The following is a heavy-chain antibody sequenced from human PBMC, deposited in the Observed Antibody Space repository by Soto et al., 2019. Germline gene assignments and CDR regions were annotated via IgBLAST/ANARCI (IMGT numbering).Heavy chain of an antibody. CDR1: GGYISSSNG. CDR3: ARGAAWYREPLSRFDY. V-gene: IGHV4-4*02. CDR2: IYHSGST. J-gene: IGHJ4*02. Sequence: SETLSLTCGVSGGYISSSNGWSWVRQPPGKGLEWIGEIYHSGSTNYNPSLKSRVTISVDKSKNQFSLKLSSVTAADTAVYYCARGAAWYREPLSRFDYWGQGTLVTVSS. D-gene: IGHD6-13*01.